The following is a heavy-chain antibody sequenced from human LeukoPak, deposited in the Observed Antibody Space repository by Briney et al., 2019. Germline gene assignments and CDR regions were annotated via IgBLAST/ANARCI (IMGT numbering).Heavy chain of an antibody. CDR2: IIPIFGTA. V-gene: IGHV1-69*01. J-gene: IGHJ4*02. CDR3: ARGDYRGWLQPHPHDY. Sequence: SVKVSRKASGGTFSSYAISWVRQAPGQGLEWMGGIIPIFGTANYAQKFQGRVTITADESTSTAYMELSSLGSEDTAVYYCARGDYRGWLQPHPHDYWGQGTLVTVSS. D-gene: IGHD5-24*01. CDR1: GGTFSSYA.